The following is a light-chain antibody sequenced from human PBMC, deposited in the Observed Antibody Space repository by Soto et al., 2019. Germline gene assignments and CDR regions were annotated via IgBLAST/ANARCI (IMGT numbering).Light chain of an antibody. CDR2: EVS. CDR1: SSDVGGYNY. Sequence: QSALTQPASVSGSPGHSITISCTGTSSDVGGYNYVSWYQQHPGKAPKLMIYEVSNRPSGVSNRFSGSKSGNTASLTISGLQAEDEADYYCSSYTSSSTNYVFGTGTKVTVL. V-gene: IGLV2-14*01. CDR3: SSYTSSSTNYV. J-gene: IGLJ1*01.